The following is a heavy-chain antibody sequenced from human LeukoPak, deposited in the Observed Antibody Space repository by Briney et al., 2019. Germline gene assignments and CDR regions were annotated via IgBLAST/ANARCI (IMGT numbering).Heavy chain of an antibody. Sequence: ASVKGSSKASEYTFTGYSLHWVRQAPGQGLEWMGWINPNSGGTNYAQKFQGRVTMTRDTSISTAYMELSRLRSDDTAVYYCAGGSRGAHRPRRYGMHVWAQGTTVTVSS. J-gene: IGHJ6*01. CDR2: INPNSGGT. D-gene: IGHD1-26*01. CDR3: AGGSRGAHRPRRYGMHV. CDR1: EYTFTGYS. V-gene: IGHV1-2*02.